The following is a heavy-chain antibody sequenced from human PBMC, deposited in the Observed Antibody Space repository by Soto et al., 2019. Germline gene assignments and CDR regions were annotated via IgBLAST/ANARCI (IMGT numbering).Heavy chain of an antibody. D-gene: IGHD2-15*01. V-gene: IGHV4-34*01. CDR2: INHSGST. CDR3: ASAAPRYCSGGSCYSGRDY. Sequence: QVQLQQRGAGLLKPSETLSLTCAVYGGSFSGYYWSWIRQPPGKGLEWIGEINHSGSTNYNPSLKSRVTISVDTSKNQFSLKLSSVTAADTAVYYCASAAPRYCSGGSCYSGRDYLGQGTLVTVSS. J-gene: IGHJ4*02. CDR1: GGSFSGYY.